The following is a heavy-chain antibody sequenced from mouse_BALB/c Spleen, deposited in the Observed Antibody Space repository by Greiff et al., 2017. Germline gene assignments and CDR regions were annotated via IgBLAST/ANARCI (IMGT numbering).Heavy chain of an antibody. CDR1: GFSLTSYG. V-gene: IGHV2-3*01. CDR3: AKADPYYGSSHDAMDY. CDR2: IWGDGST. D-gene: IGHD1-1*01. Sequence: VMLVESGPGLVAPSQSLSITCTASGFSLTSYGVSWVRQPPGKGLEWLGVIWGDGSTNYHSALIYRLSISKDNSKSQVFLRLNSLQTDDKATYYCAKADPYYGSSHDAMDYWGQGTSVTVSS. J-gene: IGHJ4*01.